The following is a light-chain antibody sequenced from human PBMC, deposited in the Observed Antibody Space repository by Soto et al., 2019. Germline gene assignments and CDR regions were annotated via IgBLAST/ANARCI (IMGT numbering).Light chain of an antibody. CDR1: QSVSSSY. CDR2: GAS. J-gene: IGKJ2*01. CDR3: QQYGSSPMYT. V-gene: IGKV3-20*01. Sequence: EIVLTQSPGTLSLSPGERATLSYRASQSVSSSYLAWCQQKPGQAPRLLIYGASSRATGIPDRFSGSGSGTDFTLTISRLEPEDFAVYYCQQYGSSPMYTFGQGTKLEIK.